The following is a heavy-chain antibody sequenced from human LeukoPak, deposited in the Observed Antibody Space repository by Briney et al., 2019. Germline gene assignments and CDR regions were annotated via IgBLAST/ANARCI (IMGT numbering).Heavy chain of an antibody. CDR3: ARDHNWNDGFDY. V-gene: IGHV4-61*01. J-gene: IGHJ4*02. D-gene: IGHD1-1*01. CDR2: IYYSGST. CDR1: GGSISSSSYY. Sequence: SETLSLTCTVSGGSISSSSYYWGWIRQPPGKGLEWIGYIYYSGSTNYNPSLKSRVTISVDTSKNQFSLKLSSVTAADTAVYYCARDHNWNDGFDYWGQGTLVTVSS.